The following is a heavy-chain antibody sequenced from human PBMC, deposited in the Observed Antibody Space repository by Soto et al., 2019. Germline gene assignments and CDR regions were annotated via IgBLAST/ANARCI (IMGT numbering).Heavy chain of an antibody. CDR1: GFIFSGYA. Sequence: TGGSLRLSCAASGFIFSGYAMHWVRQAPGKGLEWVALISYDGSNKYYADSVKGRFTISRDSSKNTMYLQMNSLRAEDTAVFYCARGSGGYSYYGVDVWGQGTTVTVSS. D-gene: IGHD3-16*01. J-gene: IGHJ6*02. V-gene: IGHV3-30-3*01. CDR2: ISYDGSNK. CDR3: ARGSGGYSYYGVDV.